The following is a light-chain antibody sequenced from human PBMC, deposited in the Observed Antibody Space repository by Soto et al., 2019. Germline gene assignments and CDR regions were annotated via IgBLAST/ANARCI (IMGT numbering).Light chain of an antibody. CDR1: QSISSW. J-gene: IGKJ1*01. Sequence: DIQMTQSPSTLSASVGDRVTIACRASQSISSWLAWYQQKPGKAPNLLIYDASALESGVPSRFSGSGSGTEFTLTISSLQPDDFATYYCRQYNSYSQTFGQGTKVDIK. CDR3: RQYNSYSQT. CDR2: DAS. V-gene: IGKV1-5*01.